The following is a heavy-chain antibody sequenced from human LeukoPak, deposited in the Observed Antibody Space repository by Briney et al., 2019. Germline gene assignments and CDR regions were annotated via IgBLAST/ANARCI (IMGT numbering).Heavy chain of an antibody. CDR1: GYTFTSYA. CDR3: ARDRFGFGVFDAFHI. CDR2: INAGNGNT. V-gene: IGHV1-3*01. J-gene: IGHJ3*02. Sequence: ASVKVSCKASGYTFTSYAMHWVRQAPGQRLEWMGWINAGNGNTKYSQKFQGRVTITRDTSASTAYMELSSLRSEDTAVYYCARDRFGFGVFDAFHIWGQGTMVTVSS. D-gene: IGHD3-10*01.